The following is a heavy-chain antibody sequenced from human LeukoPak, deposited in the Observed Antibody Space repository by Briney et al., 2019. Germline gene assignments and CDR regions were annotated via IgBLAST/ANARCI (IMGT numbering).Heavy chain of an antibody. CDR1: GYTFTSYG. D-gene: IGHD1-14*01. CDR3: ARGNTEFGL. J-gene: IGHJ2*01. Sequence: ASVKVSCKASGYTFTSYGISWVRQAPGQGLEWMGWMNPNSGNTGYAQKFQGRVTFTTNTSISTAYMELSSLRAEDTAVYYCARGNTEFGLWGRGTLVTVSS. V-gene: IGHV1-8*03. CDR2: MNPNSGNT.